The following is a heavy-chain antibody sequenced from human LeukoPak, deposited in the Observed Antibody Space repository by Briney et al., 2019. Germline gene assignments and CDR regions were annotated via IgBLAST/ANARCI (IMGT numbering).Heavy chain of an antibody. CDR3: ARGQGPYYYDSSLMFDP. D-gene: IGHD3-22*01. V-gene: IGHV3-13*01. J-gene: IGHJ5*02. Sequence: GGSPRPSCAASGFTFSSYDMHWVRQATGKGLEWVSAIGTAGDTYYPGSVKGRFTISRENAKNSLYLQMNSLRAGDTAVYYCARGQGPYYYDSSLMFDPWGQGTLVTVSS. CDR1: GFTFSSYD. CDR2: IGTAGDT.